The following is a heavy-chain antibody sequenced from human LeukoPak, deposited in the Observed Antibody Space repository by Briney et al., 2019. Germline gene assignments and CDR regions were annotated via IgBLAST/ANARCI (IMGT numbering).Heavy chain of an antibody. D-gene: IGHD6-19*01. CDR2: IYSGGST. J-gene: IGHJ3*02. CDR1: GFTVSSNY. CDR3: ARDHRLGAFDI. Sequence: GGSLRLSCAASGFTVSSNYMSWVRQAPGKGLEWVSVIYSGGSTYYAGSVKARFTISRDISKNTLYLQMNSLRAEDTAVFYCARDHRLGAFDIRGQGAMVTVSS. V-gene: IGHV3-66*01.